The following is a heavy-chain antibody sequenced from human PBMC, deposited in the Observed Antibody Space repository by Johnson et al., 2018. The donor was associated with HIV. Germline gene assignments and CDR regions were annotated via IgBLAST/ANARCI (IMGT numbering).Heavy chain of an antibody. CDR2: IGWNGLTI. CDR1: GFTFDDYA. Sequence: VQLVESGGGLVQPGRSLRLSCAASGFTFDDYAMHWVRQAPGQGLEWVSGIGWNGLTIGYVDSVKGRFTISRNAATNSLYLRMDSLRTEDTAFYYCVKDRNYGSYLLFFDVWGQGTMVTVSS. J-gene: IGHJ3*01. D-gene: IGHD3-16*01. CDR3: VKDRNYGSYLLFFDV. V-gene: IGHV3-9*01.